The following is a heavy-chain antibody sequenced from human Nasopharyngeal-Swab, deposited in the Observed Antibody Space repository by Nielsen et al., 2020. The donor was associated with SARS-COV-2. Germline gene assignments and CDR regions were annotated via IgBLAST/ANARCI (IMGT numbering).Heavy chain of an antibody. Sequence: LKISCAASGFTFSSYWMSWVRQAPGKGLEWVANIKRDGREKYYVDSVTGRFTISRDNAKNSRYLQMNNLRAEDTAVYYCACDTSPCWNYGRTDFDYWGQGTLVTVSS. V-gene: IGHV3-7*01. CDR1: GFTFSSYW. CDR3: ACDTSPCWNYGRTDFDY. D-gene: IGHD1-7*01. CDR2: IKRDGREK. J-gene: IGHJ4*02.